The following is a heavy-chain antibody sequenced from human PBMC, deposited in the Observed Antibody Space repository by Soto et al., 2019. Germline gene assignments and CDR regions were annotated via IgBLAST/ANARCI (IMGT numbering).Heavy chain of an antibody. V-gene: IGHV4-34*01. CDR3: ARGRTDYDVNWFDP. J-gene: IGHJ5*02. CDR1: GGSFSGYY. D-gene: IGHD3-22*01. CDR2: INHSGST. Sequence: KTSETLSLTCAVYGGSFSGYYWSWIRQPPGKGLEWIGEINHSGSTNYNPSLKSRVTISVDTSKNQFSLKLSSVTAADTAVYYCARGRTDYDVNWFDPWGQGTLVTVSS.